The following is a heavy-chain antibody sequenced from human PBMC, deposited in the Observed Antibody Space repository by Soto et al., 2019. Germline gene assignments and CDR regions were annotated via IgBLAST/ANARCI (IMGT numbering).Heavy chain of an antibody. V-gene: IGHV3-15*07. CDR2: IKSKNDGGAT. CDR3: TTDAQWGI. CDR1: GLTFNDAW. Sequence: GGSLRLSCAASGLTFNDAWMNWVRQAPGKGLEWVGRIKSKNDGGATEYSAPVKDRFTISRDDSKNTLYLQMNSLKTEDTAVYYCTTDAQWGIWGQGTMVTVSS. D-gene: IGHD2-8*01. J-gene: IGHJ3*02.